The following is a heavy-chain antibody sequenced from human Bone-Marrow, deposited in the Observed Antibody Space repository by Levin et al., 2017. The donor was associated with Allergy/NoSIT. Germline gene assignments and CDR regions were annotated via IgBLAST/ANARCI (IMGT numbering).Heavy chain of an antibody. D-gene: IGHD1-26*01. CDR3: SRGDYRGSNYYYYDLDV. CDR1: GDSVSSKSAA. Sequence: SQTLSLTCVISGDSVSSKSAAWNWIRQSPSRGLEWLGRAYYRSEWYYDFAVSVKGRITIIPDTSKNQFSLQLNSVTPDDTAVYYCSRGDYRGSNYYYYDLDVWGQGTTVTVSS. V-gene: IGHV6-1*01. J-gene: IGHJ6*02. CDR2: AYYRSEWYY.